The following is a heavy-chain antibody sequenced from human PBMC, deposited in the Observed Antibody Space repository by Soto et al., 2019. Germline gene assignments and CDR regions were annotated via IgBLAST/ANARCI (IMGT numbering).Heavy chain of an antibody. Sequence: QVQLVQSGAEVKKPGSSVKVSCKASGGTFSSYAISWVRQAPGQGLEWMGGIIPIFGTANYAQKFQGRVTITADKSTSTAYMERSSLRSEDTAVYYCARGEITGDGNWFDPWGQGTLVTVSS. J-gene: IGHJ5*02. CDR3: ARGEITGDGNWFDP. CDR2: IIPIFGTA. V-gene: IGHV1-69*06. CDR1: GGTFSSYA. D-gene: IGHD7-27*01.